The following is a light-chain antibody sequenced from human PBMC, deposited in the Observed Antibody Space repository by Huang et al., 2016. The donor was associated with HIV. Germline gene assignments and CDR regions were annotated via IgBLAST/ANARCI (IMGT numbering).Light chain of an antibody. V-gene: IGKV1-9*01. Sequence: IQLTQSPSSLSASVGDRVTITCRASQDIGSYLAWYQQKPGKAPNLLIYAASTLESGVPSRFSGSGSGTDFTLTSNNLQPEDFATYYCLQLNSYPGAFDPGTNVDV. CDR2: AAS. CDR1: QDIGSY. J-gene: IGKJ3*01. CDR3: LQLNSYPGA.